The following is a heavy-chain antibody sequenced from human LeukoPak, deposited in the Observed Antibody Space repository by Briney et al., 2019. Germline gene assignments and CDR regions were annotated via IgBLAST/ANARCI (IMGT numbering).Heavy chain of an antibody. CDR2: ISAYNGNT. J-gene: IGHJ4*02. CDR3: ARGMYDSSGYYALGY. D-gene: IGHD3-22*01. CDR1: GYTFTSYG. V-gene: IGHV1-18*01. Sequence: ASVKVSCKASGYTFTSYGISWVRQAPGQGLEWMGWISAYNGNTNYAQKLQGRVTMTTDTSTSTAYMELSSLRSEDTAVYYCARGMYDSSGYYALGYWGQGTLVTVSS.